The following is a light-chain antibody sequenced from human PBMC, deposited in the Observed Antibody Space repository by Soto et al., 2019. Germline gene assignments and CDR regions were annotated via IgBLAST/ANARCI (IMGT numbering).Light chain of an antibody. CDR3: QQTYRTPLT. Sequence: DIRMTQSPSSLSASVGDRATITCRAGQYIGRYLNWYQQKPGKAPKLLIYAASSLHSGVPSRFSGSGSGTDFTLTISSLQPEDFATYSCQQTYRTPLTFGGGTKVDIK. CDR1: QYIGRY. CDR2: AAS. J-gene: IGKJ4*01. V-gene: IGKV1-39*01.